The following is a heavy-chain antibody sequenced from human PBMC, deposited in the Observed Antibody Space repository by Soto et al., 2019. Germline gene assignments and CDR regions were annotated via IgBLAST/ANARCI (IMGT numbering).Heavy chain of an antibody. Sequence: ASVKVSCKTSGYTFTAYGLAWLRQAPGQRPDWMGWVSTNDDRTNYAQKFQGRVTMTTDRSTTTTDMELRSRRAEDTAVYYCTRELNTESSAYYSFAYWGQGTLVTVSS. V-gene: IGHV1-18*01. J-gene: IGHJ4*02. D-gene: IGHD3-22*01. CDR3: TRELNTESSAYYSFAY. CDR1: GYTFTAYG. CDR2: VSTNDDRT.